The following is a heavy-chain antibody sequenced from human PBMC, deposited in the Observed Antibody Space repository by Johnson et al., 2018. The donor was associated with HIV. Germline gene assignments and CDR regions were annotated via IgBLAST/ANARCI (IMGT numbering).Heavy chain of an antibody. CDR3: ARDFDNHYSFDSSGYYYVGAFDI. CDR1: GFTFSSYG. Sequence: VQLVESGGGVVQPGGSLRLSCAASGFTFSSYGMHWVRQAPGKGLEWVADIKQDGTEKYYLDSVKGRFTISRDNAKNSLYLQMNSLRAEDTAVYYCARDFDNHYSFDSSGYYYVGAFDIWGQGTMVTVSS. V-gene: IGHV3-7*03. CDR2: IKQDGTEK. D-gene: IGHD3-22*01. J-gene: IGHJ3*02.